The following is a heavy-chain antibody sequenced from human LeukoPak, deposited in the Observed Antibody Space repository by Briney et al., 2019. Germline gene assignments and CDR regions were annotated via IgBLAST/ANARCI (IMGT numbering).Heavy chain of an antibody. CDR2: INQYGSER. J-gene: IGHJ3*02. Sequence: GGSLRLSCAASGSTFSSHWMSWVRQAPGKGLEWVANINQYGSERNYVDSVKGRFTISRDNAKSSLYLQMNSLRAEDTAIYYCARRYYDSSGANAFDIWGQGTMLTVSS. V-gene: IGHV3-7*01. CDR1: GSTFSSHW. CDR3: ARRYYDSSGANAFDI. D-gene: IGHD3-22*01.